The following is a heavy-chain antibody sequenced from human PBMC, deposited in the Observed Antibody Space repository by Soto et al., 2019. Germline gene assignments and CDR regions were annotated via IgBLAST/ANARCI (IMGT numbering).Heavy chain of an antibody. CDR3: VRGYGWVNWYFSF. CDR1: GGSISSGGYY. CDR2: IYYSGST. J-gene: IGHJ2*01. D-gene: IGHD5-18*01. Sequence: QVQLQESGPGLVKPSQTLSLTCTVSGGSISSGGYYWSWIRQHPGKGLEWIGYIYYSGSTYYNPSLQRRVTISLETSNNQFSLKLTSLTAADTAVYYCVRGYGWVNWYFSFWGRGTLVTGSS. V-gene: IGHV4-31*03.